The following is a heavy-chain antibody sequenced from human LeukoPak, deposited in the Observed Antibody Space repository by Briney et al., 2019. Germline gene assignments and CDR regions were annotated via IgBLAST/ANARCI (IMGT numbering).Heavy chain of an antibody. J-gene: IGHJ4*02. CDR1: GFTFSSYA. Sequence: GGSLRLSCAASGFTFSSYAMHWVRQAPGKGLEWVAVISYDGSNKYYADSVKGRFTISRDNSKNTLYLQMDSLRAEDTAVYYCAKYCSGGSCYSEDCWGQGTLVTVSS. CDR2: ISYDGSNK. V-gene: IGHV3-30*04. CDR3: AKYCSGGSCYSEDC. D-gene: IGHD2-15*01.